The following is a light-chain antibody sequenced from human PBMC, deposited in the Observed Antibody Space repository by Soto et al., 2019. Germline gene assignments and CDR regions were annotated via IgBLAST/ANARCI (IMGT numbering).Light chain of an antibody. Sequence: QSVLTQPPSVSGAPGQRVTISCTGSSSNIGAGYDVHWYQQLPRTAPKLLIYGNSNRPSGVPDRFSGSKSGTSASQAITGLQAEDEADYYCQSYDSSLSVYVFGTGTKLTVL. CDR1: SSNIGAGYD. J-gene: IGLJ1*01. CDR3: QSYDSSLSVYV. CDR2: GNS. V-gene: IGLV1-40*01.